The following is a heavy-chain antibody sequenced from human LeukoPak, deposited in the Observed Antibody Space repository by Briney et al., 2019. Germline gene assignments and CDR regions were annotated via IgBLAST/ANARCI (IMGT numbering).Heavy chain of an antibody. CDR2: ISSSGSII. CDR3: AKDGGGSYSYFDY. J-gene: IGHJ4*02. CDR1: GFTFSSYE. Sequence: GGSLRLSCAASGFTFSSYEMNWVRQAPGKGLEFISYISSSGSIIYYADSVKGRFTISRDNAKNSLYLQMNSLRAEDTAVYYCAKDGGGSYSYFDYWGQGTLVTVSS. V-gene: IGHV3-48*03. D-gene: IGHD1-26*01.